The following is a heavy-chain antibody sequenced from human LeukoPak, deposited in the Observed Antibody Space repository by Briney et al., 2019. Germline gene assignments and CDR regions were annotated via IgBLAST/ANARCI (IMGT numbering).Heavy chain of an antibody. J-gene: IGHJ4*02. CDR3: ARESPPPMTTVTNYFDY. CDR1: GGTFSSYA. CDR2: IIPIFGTA. Sequence: SVKVSCKASGGTFSSYAISWVRQAPGQGLEWMGKIIPIFGTANYAQKFQGRVTITTDESTSTAYMELSSLRSEDTAVYYCARESPPPMTTVTNYFDYWGQGTLVTVSS. V-gene: IGHV1-69*05. D-gene: IGHD4-17*01.